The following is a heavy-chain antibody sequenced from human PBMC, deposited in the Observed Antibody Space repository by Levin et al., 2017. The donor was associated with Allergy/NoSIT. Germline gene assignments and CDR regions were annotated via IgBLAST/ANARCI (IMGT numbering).Heavy chain of an antibody. Sequence: PSQTLSLTCAVYGGSFSVYYWSWIRQPPGKGLEWLGEINHSGSTNYNPSLKSRVTISVDTSKNQFSLKLSSVTAADTAVYYCASGRWFGESGGWFDPWGQGTLVTVSS. CDR1: GGSFSVYY. D-gene: IGHD3-10*01. CDR3: ASGRWFGESGGWFDP. V-gene: IGHV4-34*01. J-gene: IGHJ5*02. CDR2: INHSGST.